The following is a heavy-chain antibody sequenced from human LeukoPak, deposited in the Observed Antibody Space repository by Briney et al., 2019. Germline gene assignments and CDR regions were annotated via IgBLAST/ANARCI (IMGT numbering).Heavy chain of an antibody. D-gene: IGHD3-22*01. CDR1: GGSFSGYY. V-gene: IGHV4-34*01. CDR2: INHSGST. CDR3: ARATYYYDSSGYLYYFDY. Sequence: TSETLSLTCAVYGGSFSGYYWSWIRQPPGKGLEWIGEINHSGSTNYNPSLKSRVTISVDTSKNQFSLKLSSVTAADTAVYYCARATYYYDSSGYLYYFDYWGQGTLVTVSS. J-gene: IGHJ4*02.